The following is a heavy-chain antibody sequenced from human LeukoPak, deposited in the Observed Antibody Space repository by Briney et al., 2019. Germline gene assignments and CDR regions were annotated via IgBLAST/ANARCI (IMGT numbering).Heavy chain of an antibody. CDR1: GITLSNYG. J-gene: IGHJ4*02. Sequence: GGSLRLSCAVSGITLSNYGMSWVRQAPGKGLEWVAGISDSGGITNYADSVKGRFTISRDNPKNTLYLQMNSLRAEDTAVYFCAKRGVVIRAVIIVGFHKEAYYFDYWGQGALVTVSS. CDR2: ISDSGGIT. CDR3: AKRGVVIRAVIIVGFHKEAYYFDY. V-gene: IGHV3-23*01. D-gene: IGHD3-10*01.